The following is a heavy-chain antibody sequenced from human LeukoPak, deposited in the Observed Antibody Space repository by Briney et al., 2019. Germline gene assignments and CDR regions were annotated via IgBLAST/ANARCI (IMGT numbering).Heavy chain of an antibody. Sequence: ASVKVSCKASGYTFTGYYMHWVRQAPGQGLEWMGGIIPIFGTANYAQKFQGRVTITTDESTSTAYMERSSLRSEDTAVYYCARDLRVGGEQLVRAFDIWGQGTMVTVSS. CDR3: ARDLRVGGEQLVRAFDI. D-gene: IGHD6-6*01. J-gene: IGHJ3*02. CDR2: IIPIFGTA. V-gene: IGHV1-69*05. CDR1: GYTFTGYY.